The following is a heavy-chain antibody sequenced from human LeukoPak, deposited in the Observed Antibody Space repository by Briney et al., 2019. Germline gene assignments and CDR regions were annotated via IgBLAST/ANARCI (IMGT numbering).Heavy chain of an antibody. D-gene: IGHD4-11*01. V-gene: IGHV1-2*02. CDR2: INPNSGGT. J-gene: IGHJ6*02. CDR3: ARDLDYSNYYYGMDV. Sequence: ASVKVSCKASGYTFTGYYMHWVRQAPGQGLEWMGWINPNSGGTNYAQKFQGRVTMTRDTSISTAYMELSRLRSDDTGVYYCARDLDYSNYYYGMDVWGQGTTVTVSS. CDR1: GYTFTGYY.